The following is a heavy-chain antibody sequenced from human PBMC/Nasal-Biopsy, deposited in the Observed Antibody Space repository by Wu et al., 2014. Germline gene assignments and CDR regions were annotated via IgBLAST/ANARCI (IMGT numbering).Heavy chain of an antibody. CDR1: GVSITSYY. CDR2: THSRGRGSS. V-gene: IGHV4-4*07. J-gene: IGHJ6*03. CDR3: ARLKEVYDRDFYSYMDV. Sequence: SLTCTVSGVSITSYYWSWVRQAAGKGLEWVGRTHSRGRGSSNXNPSLEGRVTISLDTARSQFSLRLSSVTAADSALYYCARLKEVYDRDFYSYMDVWGKGTTVIVSS. D-gene: IGHD2/OR15-2a*01.